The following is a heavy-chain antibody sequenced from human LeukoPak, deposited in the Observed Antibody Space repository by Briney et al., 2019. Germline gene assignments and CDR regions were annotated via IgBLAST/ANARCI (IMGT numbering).Heavy chain of an antibody. CDR3: ARGFSFRWLQFHYYMDV. V-gene: IGHV1-69*06. CDR2: IIPTFGTA. Sequence: GASVKVSCKASGGTFSSYAISWVRQAPGQGLEWMGGIIPTFGTANYAQKFQGRVTITADKSTSTAYMELSSLRSEDTAVYYCARGFSFRWLQFHYYMDVWGKGTTVTVSS. D-gene: IGHD5-24*01. J-gene: IGHJ6*03. CDR1: GGTFSSYA.